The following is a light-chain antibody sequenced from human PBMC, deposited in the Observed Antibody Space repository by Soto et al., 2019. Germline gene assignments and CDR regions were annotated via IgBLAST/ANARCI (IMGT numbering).Light chain of an antibody. J-gene: IGLJ2*01. CDR2: EVT. V-gene: IGLV2-14*01. Sequence: QSVLTQPASVSGSPGQSITISCTGTSSDVGDYNYVSWYQLHPGKAPKLMIYEVTNRPSGVSNRFSGSKSGNTASLTISGLQAEDEADYYCSSYASSSLGVVFGGGTKLTVL. CDR1: SSDVGDYNY. CDR3: SSYASSSLGVV.